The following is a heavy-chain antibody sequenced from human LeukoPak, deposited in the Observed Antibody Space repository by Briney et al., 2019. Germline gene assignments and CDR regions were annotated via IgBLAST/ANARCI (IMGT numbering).Heavy chain of an antibody. CDR3: ARVADYYGSAPGYYFDY. CDR2: IYYSGST. Sequence: SETLSLTCTVSGGSISSGDYYWSWIRQPPGKGLEWIGYIYYSGSTYYNPSLKSRVTISVDTSKNQFSLKLSSVTAADTAVYYCARVADYYGSAPGYYFDYWGQGTLVTVSS. J-gene: IGHJ4*02. D-gene: IGHD3-10*01. V-gene: IGHV4-30-4*08. CDR1: GGSISSGDYY.